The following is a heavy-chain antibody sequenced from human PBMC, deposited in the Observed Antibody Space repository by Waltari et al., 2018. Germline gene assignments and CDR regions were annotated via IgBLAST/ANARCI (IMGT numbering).Heavy chain of an antibody. J-gene: IGHJ6*02. CDR2: ISSSSSTI. CDR1: GFTFSSYS. Sequence: EVRLVESGGGLVQPGGSLRLSCAASGFTFSSYSMNWVRQATGKGLEWVAYISSSSSTIYYADSVKGRFTISRDNAKNSLYLQMNSLRAEDTAVYYCARVTPYYYGMDVWGQGTTVTVSS. CDR3: ARVTPYYYGMDV. V-gene: IGHV3-48*01.